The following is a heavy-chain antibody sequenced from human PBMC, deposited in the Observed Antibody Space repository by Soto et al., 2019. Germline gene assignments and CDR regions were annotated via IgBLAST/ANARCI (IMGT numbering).Heavy chain of an antibody. J-gene: IGHJ4*02. D-gene: IGHD1-1*01. Sequence: PSETLSLTCTVSGGSISSYYWSWIRQPPGKGLEWIGYIYYSGSTNYNPSLKSRVTISVDTSKNQFSLKLSFVTAADTAVYYCARRYGYSFDYWGQGTLVTVS. CDR3: ARRYGYSFDY. V-gene: IGHV4-59*08. CDR2: IYYSGST. CDR1: GGSISSYY.